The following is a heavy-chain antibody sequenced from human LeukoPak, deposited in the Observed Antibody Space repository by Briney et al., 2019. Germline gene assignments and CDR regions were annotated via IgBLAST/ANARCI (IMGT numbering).Heavy chain of an antibody. CDR2: INHSGNT. CDR1: GFSFSASS. D-gene: IGHD6-13*01. V-gene: IGHV4-34*01. CDR3: ARGYSSSWYGY. J-gene: IGHJ4*02. Sequence: LRLSCAASGFSFSASSMSWIRQPPGKGLEWIGEINHSGNTNYNPSLKSRVTISVDTSKNQFSLKLSSVTAADTAVYYCARGYSSSWYGYWGQGTLVTVSS.